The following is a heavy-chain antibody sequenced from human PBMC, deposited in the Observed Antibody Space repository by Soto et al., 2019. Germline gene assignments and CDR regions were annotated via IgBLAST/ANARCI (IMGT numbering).Heavy chain of an antibody. CDR3: ARDQSPSSGWPGMDV. J-gene: IGHJ6*02. CDR2: INPNSGGT. D-gene: IGHD6-19*01. CDR1: GYTFTGYY. V-gene: IGHV1-2*02. Sequence: ASVKVSCKASGYTFTGYYMHWVLQSPVQVLEWMGWINPNSGGTNYAQKFQGRVTMTRDTSISTAYMELNRLRSDDTAVYYCARDQSPSSGWPGMDVWGQGTTVTVSS.